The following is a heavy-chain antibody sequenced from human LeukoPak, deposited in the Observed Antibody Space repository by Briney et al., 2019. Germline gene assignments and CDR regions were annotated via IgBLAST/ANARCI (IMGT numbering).Heavy chain of an antibody. CDR2: ISGSGGST. Sequence: PGGSLRLSCTTSKFNFNSYGMTWVRQAPGKGLEWVSSISGSGGSTQYAASVQGRFTISRDNSKNTLYLQMNSLRAEDTAVYYCAKDPNGDYIGTFDILGQGKMVTVSS. CDR1: KFNFNSYG. V-gene: IGHV3-23*01. D-gene: IGHD4-17*01. CDR3: AKDPNGDYIGTFDI. J-gene: IGHJ3*02.